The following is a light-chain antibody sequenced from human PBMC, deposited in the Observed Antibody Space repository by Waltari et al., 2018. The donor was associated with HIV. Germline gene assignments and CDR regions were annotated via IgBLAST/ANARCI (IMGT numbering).Light chain of an antibody. J-gene: IGKJ3*01. CDR2: GTS. Sequence: DIQLTQSPSFLSASVGDRVTLTCRASQDINRYFAWYQQKPGKAPKLLIYGTSFLSSGVPSRFRGSGSGTEFTLTITSLQPEDFATYYCQQVYSYPLTFGPGTKVDI. V-gene: IGKV1-9*01. CDR3: QQVYSYPLT. CDR1: QDINRY.